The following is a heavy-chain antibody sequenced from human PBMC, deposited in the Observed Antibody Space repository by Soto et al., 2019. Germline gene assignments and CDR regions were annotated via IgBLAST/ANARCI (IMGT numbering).Heavy chain of an antibody. J-gene: IGHJ6*02. Sequence: ASVKVSCKASGGTFSSYAISWVRQAPGQGLEWMGGIIPIFGTANYAQKFQGRVTITADESTSTAYMELSSLRSEDTAVYYCARDFRIAARQANYYYYGMDVWGQGTTVTVSS. V-gene: IGHV1-69*13. CDR2: IIPIFGTA. CDR1: GGTFSSYA. CDR3: ARDFRIAARQANYYYYGMDV. D-gene: IGHD6-6*01.